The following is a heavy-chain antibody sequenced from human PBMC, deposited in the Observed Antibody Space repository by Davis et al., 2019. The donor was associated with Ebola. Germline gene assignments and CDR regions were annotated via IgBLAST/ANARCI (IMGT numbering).Heavy chain of an antibody. D-gene: IGHD3-10*01. V-gene: IGHV5-51*01. CDR3: ARLGEGFGELLPPYYYYYYGMDV. J-gene: IGHJ6*02. CDR2: IYPGDSDT. CDR1: GYSFTSYW. Sequence: GESLKISCEGSGYSFTSYWIGWVRQMPGKGLEWMGIIYPGDSDTRYSPSFQGQVTISADKSISTAYLQWSSLKASDTAMYYCARLGEGFGELLPPYYYYYYGMDVWGQGTTVTVSS.